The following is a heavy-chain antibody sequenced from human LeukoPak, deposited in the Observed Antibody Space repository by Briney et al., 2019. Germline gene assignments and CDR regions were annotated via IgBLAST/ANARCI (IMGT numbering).Heavy chain of an antibody. Sequence: GGSLRLSCGASGFTFSSYSMNWVRQAPGKGLEWVSSISSSSSYIYYADSVKGRFTISRDNAKNSLYLQMNSLRAEDTAVYYCARDSIRGPAARNWFDPWGQGTLVTVSS. V-gene: IGHV3-21*01. J-gene: IGHJ5*02. CDR1: GFTFSSYS. CDR3: ARDSIRGPAARNWFDP. CDR2: ISSSSSYI. D-gene: IGHD2-2*01.